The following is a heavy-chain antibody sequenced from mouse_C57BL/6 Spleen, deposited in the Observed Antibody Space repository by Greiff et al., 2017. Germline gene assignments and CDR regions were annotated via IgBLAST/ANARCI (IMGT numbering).Heavy chain of an antibody. CDR3: ARWAFDY. CDR2: INPNNGGT. CDR1: GYTFTDYY. Sequence: VQLQQSGPELVKPGASVKISCKASGYTFTDYYMNWVKQSHGKSLEWIGDINPNNGGTSYNQKFKGKATVTVDKSSSTAYMELRSLTSEDSAVYYCARWAFDYWGQGTTLTVSS. J-gene: IGHJ2*01. V-gene: IGHV1-26*01.